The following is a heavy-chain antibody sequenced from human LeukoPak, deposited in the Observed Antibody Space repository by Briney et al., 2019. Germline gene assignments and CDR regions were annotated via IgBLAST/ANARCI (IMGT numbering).Heavy chain of an antibody. J-gene: IGHJ4*02. CDR1: GFTFSDYE. CDR2: ISTGGRTV. CDR3: ARFEAGFDY. D-gene: IGHD6-13*01. Sequence: PGGSLRLSCAVSGFTFSDYEMNWVRQAPGEGLEWLSYISTGGRTVKYADSVKGRFTISRDNAKNSLYLQMNSLRAEDTAVYYCARFEAGFDYWGQGTLVTVSS. V-gene: IGHV3-48*03.